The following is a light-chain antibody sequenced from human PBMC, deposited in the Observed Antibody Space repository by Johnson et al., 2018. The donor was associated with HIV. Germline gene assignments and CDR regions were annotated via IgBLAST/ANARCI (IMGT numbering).Light chain of an antibody. Sequence: QSVLTQPPSVSAAPGQKVTISCSGSSSDMGNYAVSWYQQLPGTAPKLLIYDNNKRPSGIPDRFSGSKSGTSATLDLTGLQPGDEADYYCASWDRSLTVGTVFGPGTRVTVL. CDR3: ASWDRSLTVGTV. V-gene: IGLV1-51*01. CDR2: DNN. J-gene: IGLJ1*01. CDR1: SSDMGNYA.